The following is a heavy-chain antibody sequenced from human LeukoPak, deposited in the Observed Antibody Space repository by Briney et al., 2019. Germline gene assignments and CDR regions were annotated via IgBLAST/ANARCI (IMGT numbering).Heavy chain of an antibody. J-gene: IGHJ4*02. D-gene: IGHD3-10*01. CDR3: ARGFGRFGHRFGY. CDR2: MSSRDNTR. CDR1: GFTFSN. Sequence: GGSLRLSCAASGFTFSNMNWVRQAPGKGLEWISYMSSRDNTRYYAESVRGRFTMSRDNAKNSLSLQMNGLRVEDTAVYYCARGFGRFGHRFGYLGQGTLVTVSS. V-gene: IGHV3-48*03.